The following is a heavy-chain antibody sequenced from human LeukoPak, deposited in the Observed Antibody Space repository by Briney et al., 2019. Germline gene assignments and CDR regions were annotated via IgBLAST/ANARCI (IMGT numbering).Heavy chain of an antibody. V-gene: IGHV4-34*01. CDR3: ARAPYYYYYYMDV. CDR1: GGSFSGYS. CDR2: MSHSGYP. J-gene: IGHJ6*03. Sequence: SETLSLTCAVYGGSFSGYSWTWIRQPPGKGLEWIGEMSHSGYPNYNPSLKSRVAISVDTSKNQFSLNLTSVTAADTAVYYCARAPYYYYYYMDVWGKGTTVTISS.